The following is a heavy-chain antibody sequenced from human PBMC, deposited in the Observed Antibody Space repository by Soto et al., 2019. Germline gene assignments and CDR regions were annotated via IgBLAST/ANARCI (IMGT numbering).Heavy chain of an antibody. J-gene: IGHJ4*02. D-gene: IGHD6-6*01. CDR2: ISYDGNNK. Sequence: GGSLRLSCAASGFTFSSYAMHWVRQAPGKGLEWVAVISYDGNNKYYADSVKGRFTISRDNSKNTLFLQMNSLRAEDTAVYYCAREGGSYSSSSFDYWGQGTLVTVSS. CDR3: AREGGSYSSSSFDY. CDR1: GFTFSSYA. V-gene: IGHV3-30-3*01.